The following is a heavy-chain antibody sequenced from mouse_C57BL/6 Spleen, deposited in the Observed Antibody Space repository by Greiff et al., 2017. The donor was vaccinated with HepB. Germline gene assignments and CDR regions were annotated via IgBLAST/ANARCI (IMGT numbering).Heavy chain of an antibody. CDR2: ISSGGDYI. Sequence: EVQLVESGEGLVKPGGSLKLSCAASGFTFSSYAMSWVRQTPEKRLEWVAYISSGGDYIYYADTVKGRFTISRDNARNTLCLQMSSLKSEDTAMYYCTRDYYGSSSYFDYWGQGTTLTVSS. CDR3: TRDYYGSSSYFDY. J-gene: IGHJ2*01. V-gene: IGHV5-9-1*02. D-gene: IGHD1-1*01. CDR1: GFTFSSYA.